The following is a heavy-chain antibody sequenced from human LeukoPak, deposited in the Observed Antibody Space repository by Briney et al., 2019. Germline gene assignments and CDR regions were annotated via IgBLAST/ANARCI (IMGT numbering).Heavy chain of an antibody. Sequence: SETLSLTCTVSGGSISSYYWSWIRQPPGKGLEWIAYIHYSGNTKYNPSLKSRVTISVDTSKNQFSLKLSSVTAADTAVYYCARHGTSGTNLNWFDPWGQGTLVTVSS. J-gene: IGHJ5*02. CDR1: GGSISSYY. CDR2: IHYSGNT. D-gene: IGHD1-1*01. CDR3: ARHGTSGTNLNWFDP. V-gene: IGHV4-59*01.